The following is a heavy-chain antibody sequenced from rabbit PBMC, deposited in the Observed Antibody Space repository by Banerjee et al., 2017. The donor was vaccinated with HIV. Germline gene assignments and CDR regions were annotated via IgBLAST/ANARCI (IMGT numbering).Heavy chain of an antibody. CDR3: ARNTGSNYRYFNL. V-gene: IGHV1S45*01. CDR2: IYPSSGST. CDR1: GFDFSSYG. Sequence: QEQLEESGGDLVKPGASLTLTCKGSGFDFSSYGVSWVRQARGKGLEWIGYIYPSSGSTYYASWAKGRFTISKTSSTTVTLQMTSLTAADTATYFCARNTGSNYRYFNLWGPGTLVTVS. J-gene: IGHJ4*01. D-gene: IGHD8-1*01.